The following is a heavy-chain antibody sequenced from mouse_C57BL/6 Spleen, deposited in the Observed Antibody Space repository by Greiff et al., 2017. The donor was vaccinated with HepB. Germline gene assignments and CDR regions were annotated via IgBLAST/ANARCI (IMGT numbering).Heavy chain of an antibody. J-gene: IGHJ3*01. D-gene: IGHD4-1*01. CDR3: VSLTGTRAY. CDR2: IRSKSNNYAT. Sequence: EVKLMESGGGLVQPKGSLKLSCAASGFSFNTYAMNWVRQAPGKGLEWVARIRSKSNNYATYYADSVKDRFTISRDDSESMLYLQMNNLKTEDTAMYYCVSLTGTRAYWGQGTLVTVSA. V-gene: IGHV10-1*01. CDR1: GFSFNTYA.